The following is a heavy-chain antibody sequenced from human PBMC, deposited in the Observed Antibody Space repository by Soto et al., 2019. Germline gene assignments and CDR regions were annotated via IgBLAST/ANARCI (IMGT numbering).Heavy chain of an antibody. CDR3: ARGVWGSYRYQPHPFDY. CDR1: GGSISSGDHY. D-gene: IGHD3-16*02. CDR2: IYYSGST. Sequence: SETLSLTCTVSGGSISSGDHYWSWIRQPPGKGLEWIGYIYYSGSTYYNPSLKSRVTISVDTSKNQFSLKLSSVTAADTAVYYCARGVWGSYRYQPHPFDYWGQGTLVTVSS. V-gene: IGHV4-30-4*01. J-gene: IGHJ4*02.